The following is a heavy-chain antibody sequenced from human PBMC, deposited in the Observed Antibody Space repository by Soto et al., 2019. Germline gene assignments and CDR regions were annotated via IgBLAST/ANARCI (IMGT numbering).Heavy chain of an antibody. V-gene: IGHV3-64*01. Sequence: EVQLVESGGGLVQPGGSLRLSCAASGFTFSSYAMHWVRQAPGKGLEYVSAISSNGGSTYYANSVKGRFTISRDNSKNTLYLQMGSLSAEDMAVYYCARTEPDYYDSSGYYPFDYWGQGTLVTVSS. CDR2: ISSNGGST. CDR1: GFTFSSYA. J-gene: IGHJ4*02. CDR3: ARTEPDYYDSSGYYPFDY. D-gene: IGHD3-22*01.